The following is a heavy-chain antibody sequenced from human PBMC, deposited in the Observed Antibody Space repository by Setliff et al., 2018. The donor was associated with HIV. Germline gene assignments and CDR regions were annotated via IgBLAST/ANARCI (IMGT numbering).Heavy chain of an antibody. Sequence: ASVKVSCKASASRYSFTAYNMHWVRQAPGQGLEWMGIINPFGGSTSYAQKFQGRVTMTTDTSTSTVYMELSSLRSDDTAVYYCARGRRVVPAAESNWFDPWGQGTLVTVSS. J-gene: IGHJ5*02. CDR2: INPFGGST. CDR3: ARGRRVVPAAESNWFDP. CDR1: ASRYSFTAYN. V-gene: IGHV1-46*01. D-gene: IGHD2-2*01.